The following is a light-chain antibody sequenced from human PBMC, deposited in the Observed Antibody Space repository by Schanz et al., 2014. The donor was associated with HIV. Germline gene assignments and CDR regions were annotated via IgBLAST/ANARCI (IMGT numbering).Light chain of an antibody. CDR2: SDD. CDR1: SSNIGSNT. CDR3: AAWDDILDGLMV. J-gene: IGLJ2*01. V-gene: IGLV1-44*01. Sequence: QSVLSQPPSASGTPGQNVTISCSGSSSNIGSNTDNWYQQLPGTAPKLLIYSDDQRPSGVPDRFSGSKSGSSASLAIRGLQSEDEADYYCAAWDDILDGLMVFGGGTKLT.